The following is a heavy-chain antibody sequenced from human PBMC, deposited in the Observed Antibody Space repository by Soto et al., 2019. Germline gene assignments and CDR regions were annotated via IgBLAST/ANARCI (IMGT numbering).Heavy chain of an antibody. CDR2: IKSKTDGGTT. V-gene: IGHV3-15*01. CDR3: TTEGGYSSGWPFDY. CDR1: GFTFSNAW. D-gene: IGHD6-19*01. J-gene: IGHJ4*02. Sequence: EVQLVESGGGLVKPGGSLRLSCAASGFTFSNAWMSWVRQAPGKGLEWVGRIKSKTDGGTTDYAAPVKGRFTISRDDSKNTLYLQMNSLKTEDTAVYYCTTEGGYSSGWPFDYWGQGTLVTVSS.